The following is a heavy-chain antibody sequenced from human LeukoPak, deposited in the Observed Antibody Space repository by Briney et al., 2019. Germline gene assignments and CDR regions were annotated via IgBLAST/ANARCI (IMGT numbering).Heavy chain of an antibody. V-gene: IGHV3-30-3*01. CDR2: ISYDGSNK. D-gene: IGHD6-19*01. Sequence: GRSLRLSCAASGFTFSSYAMHWVRQAPGKGLEWVAVISYDGSNKYYADSVKGRFTISRDNSKNTLYLQMNSLRAEDTAVYYCARAIAVKLAPFDYWGQGTLVTVSS. J-gene: IGHJ4*02. CDR1: GFTFSSYA. CDR3: ARAIAVKLAPFDY.